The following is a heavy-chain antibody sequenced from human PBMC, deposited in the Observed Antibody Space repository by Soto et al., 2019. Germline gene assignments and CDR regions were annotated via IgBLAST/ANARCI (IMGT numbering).Heavy chain of an antibody. CDR3: ARDVYYDDSSGYYYHFDY. CDR2: IIPIFGTA. D-gene: IGHD3-22*01. J-gene: IGHJ4*02. CDR1: GGTFSSYA. Sequence: QVQLVQSGAEVKKPGSSVKVSCKASGGTFSSYAISWVRQAPGQGLEWMGGIIPIFGTANYAKKSQGRVTITADESTSTAYMELSSLRSQATAVYSCARDVYYDDSSGYYYHFDYLGQGTLVTVSS. V-gene: IGHV1-69*12.